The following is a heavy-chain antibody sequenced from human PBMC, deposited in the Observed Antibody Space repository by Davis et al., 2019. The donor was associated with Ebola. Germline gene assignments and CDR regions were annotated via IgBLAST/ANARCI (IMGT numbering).Heavy chain of an antibody. CDR3: ARRTSLGHSKNQGWDV. CDR1: GYSFGSYC. CDR2: AYPGDSDT. J-gene: IGHJ6*04. Sequence: GGSLRLSCKASGYSFGSYCIGWVRQLPGKGLEWMAIAYPGDSDTTYSPPFQGQVTLSADKSITTAYLQWSSLKASDTATYYCARRTSLGHSKNQGWDVWGKGTTVIVSS. D-gene: IGHD3-16*01. V-gene: IGHV5-51*01.